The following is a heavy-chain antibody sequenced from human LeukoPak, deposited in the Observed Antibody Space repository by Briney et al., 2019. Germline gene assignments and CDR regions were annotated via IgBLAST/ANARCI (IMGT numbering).Heavy chain of an antibody. CDR2: ISGSGGST. J-gene: IGHJ4*02. CDR3: AKSIGGYGAGCDY. V-gene: IGHV3-23*01. CDR1: GFTFSSYA. Sequence: GGSLRLSCAASGFTFSSYAMSWVRQAPGKGLEWVSAISGSGGSTYYADSVKGRSTISRDNSKNTLYLQMNSLRAEDTAVYYCAKSIGGYGAGCDYWGQGTLVTVSS. D-gene: IGHD5-12*01.